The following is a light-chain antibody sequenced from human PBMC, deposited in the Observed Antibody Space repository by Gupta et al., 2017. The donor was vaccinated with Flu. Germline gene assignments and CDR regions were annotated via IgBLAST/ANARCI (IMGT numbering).Light chain of an antibody. CDR3: YCAAANNWV. J-gene: IGLJ3*02. V-gene: IGLV3-27*01. CDR1: ILAEKY. CDR2: KDS. Sequence: SYELTQTSSVSVPPGQTARITCSGNILAEKYVRWFQQKPGQAPVVVIYKDSERPSGIPDRFSGSSSGTTVTLTISGAQFEDEADYYCYCAAANNWVFGGGTKLTVL.